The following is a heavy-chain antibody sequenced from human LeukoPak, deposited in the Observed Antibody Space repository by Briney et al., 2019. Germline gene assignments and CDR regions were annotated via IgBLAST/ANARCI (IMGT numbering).Heavy chain of an antibody. CDR3: ARPQGPSYYDSSGPLDY. J-gene: IGHJ4*02. Sequence: ASVKVSRKASGYTFTSYDINWVRQATGQGLEWMGWMNPNSGNTGYAQKFQGRVTMTRNTSISTAYMGLSSLRSEDTAVYYCARPQGPSYYDSSGPLDYWGQGTLVTVSS. V-gene: IGHV1-8*01. CDR1: GYTFTSYD. CDR2: MNPNSGNT. D-gene: IGHD3-22*01.